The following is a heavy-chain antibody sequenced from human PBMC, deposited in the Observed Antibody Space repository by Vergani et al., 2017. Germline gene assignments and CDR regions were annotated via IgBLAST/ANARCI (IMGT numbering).Heavy chain of an antibody. D-gene: IGHD6-19*01. Sequence: DVQLLQSGGDLVQPGGSLKLSCVASGFTFSTHAMSWVRQTPGKGLEWVSAISGSGGSTYYADSVKGRFTISRDNSKNTLYLQMNSLRAEDTAVYYCAKDSGWSYDGVDYWGQGTLVTVSS. J-gene: IGHJ4*02. V-gene: IGHV3-23*01. CDR3: AKDSGWSYDGVDY. CDR2: ISGSGGST. CDR1: GFTFSTHA.